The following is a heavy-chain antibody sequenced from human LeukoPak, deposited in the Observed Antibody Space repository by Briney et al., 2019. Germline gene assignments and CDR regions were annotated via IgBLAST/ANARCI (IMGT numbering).Heavy chain of an antibody. CDR2: INHSGST. J-gene: IGHJ4*02. V-gene: IGHV4-34*01. Sequence: SETLSLTCAVYGGSFSGYYWSWIRQPPGKGLEWIGEINHSGSTNYNPSLKSRVTISVDTSKNQFSLKLSSVTAADTAVYYCARWGEATVDYWGQGTLVTVS. D-gene: IGHD3-16*01. CDR1: GGSFSGYY. CDR3: ARWGEATVDY.